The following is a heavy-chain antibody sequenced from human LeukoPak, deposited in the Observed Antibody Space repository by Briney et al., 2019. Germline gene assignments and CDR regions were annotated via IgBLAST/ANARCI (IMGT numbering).Heavy chain of an antibody. J-gene: IGHJ4*02. CDR2: IKSDGSNT. CDR3: ARGGDYPFDY. D-gene: IGHD4-17*01. Sequence: GGSLRLSCAASGFTFKNYYMHWVRQAPGKGLVWVSRIKSDGSNTNYADSVKGRFTISRDNAKNTLYLQMNSLRAEDTALYYCARGGDYPFDYWGQGTLVTVSS. CDR1: GFTFKNYY. V-gene: IGHV3-74*01.